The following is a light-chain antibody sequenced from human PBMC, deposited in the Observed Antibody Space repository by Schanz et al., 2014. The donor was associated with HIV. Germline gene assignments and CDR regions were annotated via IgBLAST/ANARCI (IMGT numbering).Light chain of an antibody. J-gene: IGLJ2*01. CDR1: SSDVGGYNY. CDR2: DVS. V-gene: IGLV2-14*03. CDR3: SSYAGGNKLI. Sequence: QSALTQPASVSGTPGQSITISCTGSSSDVGGYNYVSWYQQHPDKAPKLMIYDVSDRPSGVSNRFSGSKSGNTASLTISGLQAEDEADYYCSSYAGGNKLIFGGGTKLTVL.